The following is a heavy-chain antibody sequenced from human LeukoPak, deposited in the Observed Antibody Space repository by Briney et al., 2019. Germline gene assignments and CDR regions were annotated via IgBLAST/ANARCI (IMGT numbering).Heavy chain of an antibody. D-gene: IGHD3-10*01. CDR3: ARGPGLYGSGTSTIH. Sequence: SETLSLTCAVSGASISSYNWWNWVRQSPGQGLEWIGEIYQSGSTSYNPPLKSVVTTSIGKSKIRFALKLTSLPATDTAVYYCARGPGLYGSGTSTIHWGQGALVTVSS. CDR2: IYQSGST. CDR1: GASISSYNW. V-gene: IGHV4-4*02. J-gene: IGHJ4*02.